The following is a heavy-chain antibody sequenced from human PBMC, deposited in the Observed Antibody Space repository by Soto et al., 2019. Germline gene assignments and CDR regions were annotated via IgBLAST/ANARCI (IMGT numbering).Heavy chain of an antibody. J-gene: IGHJ5*02. D-gene: IGHD3-10*01. CDR1: GFTFSSYW. CDR3: ARDVGNRLLWFGELLTRRCGFDP. V-gene: IGHV3-7*05. Sequence: HPGGSLRLSCAASGFTFSSYWMSWVRQAPGKGLEWVANIKQDGSEKYYVDSVKGRFTISRDNAKNSLYLQMNSLRAEDTAVYYCARDVGNRLLWFGELLTRRCGFDPWGQGTLVTVSS. CDR2: IKQDGSEK.